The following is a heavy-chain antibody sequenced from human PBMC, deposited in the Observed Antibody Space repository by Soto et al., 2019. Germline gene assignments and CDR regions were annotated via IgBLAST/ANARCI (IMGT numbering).Heavy chain of an antibody. CDR2: IYYSGST. D-gene: IGHD6-6*01. CDR1: GGSISSRDYQ. Sequence: SETLSLTCAVSGGSISSRDYQWSWIRQPPGKGLEWIGYIYYSGSTYYNPSLKSRVTISVDTSKNQFSLKLSSVTAADTAVYYCARERPDGARLDPWGQGTLVTVSS. J-gene: IGHJ5*02. CDR3: ARERPDGARLDP. V-gene: IGHV4-30-4*01.